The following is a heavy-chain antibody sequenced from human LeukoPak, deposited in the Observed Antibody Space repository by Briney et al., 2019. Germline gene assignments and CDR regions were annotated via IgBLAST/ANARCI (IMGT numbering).Heavy chain of an antibody. CDR1: GFTFSSYW. CDR3: AKEALTYYYDSSGYYRTGFDY. D-gene: IGHD3-22*01. Sequence: PGGSLRLSCAASGFTFSSYWMHWVRQAPGKGPVWVSHIKTDGTTTTYAESVKGRFTISRDNSKNTLYLQMNSLRAEDTAVYYCAKEALTYYYDSSGYYRTGFDYWGQGTLVTVSS. V-gene: IGHV3-74*03. CDR2: IKTDGTTT. J-gene: IGHJ4*02.